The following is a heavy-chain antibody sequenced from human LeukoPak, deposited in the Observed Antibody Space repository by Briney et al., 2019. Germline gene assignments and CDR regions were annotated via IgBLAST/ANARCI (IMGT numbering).Heavy chain of an antibody. D-gene: IGHD5-18*01. CDR1: GYTFTSYG. Sequence: ASVKVSCKASGYTFTSYGISWVRQAPGQGLERMGWISAYNGNTNYAQKLQGRVTMTTDTSTSTAYMELRSLRSDDTAVYYCARAMIQLTPFAFDIWGQGTMVTVSS. CDR2: ISAYNGNT. V-gene: IGHV1-18*01. CDR3: ARAMIQLTPFAFDI. J-gene: IGHJ3*02.